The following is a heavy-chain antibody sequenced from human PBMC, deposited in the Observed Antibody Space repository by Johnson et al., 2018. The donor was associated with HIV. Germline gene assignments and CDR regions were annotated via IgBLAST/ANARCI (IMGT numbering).Heavy chain of an antibody. CDR3: AKDSDSYYYGSGDAFDI. CDR1: GFSFDDYA. D-gene: IGHD3-10*01. Sequence: EVQLVESGGGLVQPGRSLRLSCAASGFSFDDYAMHWVRQAPGKGLEWVSLISWAGGNTYYADSVKGRFIISRDNNKKSLYLQMNSLRADDTALYFCAKDSDSYYYGSGDAFDIWGQGTMVTVSS. V-gene: IGHV3-43D*03. J-gene: IGHJ3*02. CDR2: ISWAGGNT.